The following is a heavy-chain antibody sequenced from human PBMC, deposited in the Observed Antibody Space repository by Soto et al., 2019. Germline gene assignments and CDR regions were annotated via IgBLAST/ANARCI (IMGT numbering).Heavy chain of an antibody. D-gene: IGHD2-8*01. CDR2: IYSSGIT. J-gene: IGHJ4*02. CDR1: GGSISSGGYY. V-gene: IGHV4-31*03. CDR3: ATKPNGLYYFDY. Sequence: QVQLQESGPGLVQPSQTLSLTCTVSGGSISSGGYYWSWIRQHPGKGLEWIGYIYSSGITYYNPSLNSRVTMSVDMSKNQFSLRLSSVTAADTAVYYCATKPNGLYYFDYWGQGTLVTVSS.